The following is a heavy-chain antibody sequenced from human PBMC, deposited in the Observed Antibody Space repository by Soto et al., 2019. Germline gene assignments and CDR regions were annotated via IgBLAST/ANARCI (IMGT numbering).Heavy chain of an antibody. CDR1: GGTFSSSA. D-gene: IGHD5-18*01. J-gene: IGHJ6*02. CDR2: IIPIFGTA. Sequence: SVEVSCKASGGTFSSSAISWVRQAPGQGLEWMGGIIPIFGTANYAQKFQGRVTITADESTSTAYMELSSLRSEDTAVYYCARDDVRRPQLWLNYYYYGMDVWG. V-gene: IGHV1-69*13. CDR3: ARDDVRRPQLWLNYYYYGMDV.